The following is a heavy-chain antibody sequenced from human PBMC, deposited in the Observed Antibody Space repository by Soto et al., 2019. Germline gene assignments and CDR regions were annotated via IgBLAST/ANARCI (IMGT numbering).Heavy chain of an antibody. CDR3: ARDGSGYSTD. Sequence: EVQLVKSGGGLVQPGGSLRLSWVASGFTFGNYWMSWLRQAPGKGLEWVANTNQDGRERYSVDSVKGRFTISRDNAKNSMHLQMNSLRAEDTAVYYCARDGSGYSTDWGQGTLVTVSS. D-gene: IGHD5-18*01. CDR1: GFTFGNYW. J-gene: IGHJ4*02. CDR2: TNQDGRER. V-gene: IGHV3-7*01.